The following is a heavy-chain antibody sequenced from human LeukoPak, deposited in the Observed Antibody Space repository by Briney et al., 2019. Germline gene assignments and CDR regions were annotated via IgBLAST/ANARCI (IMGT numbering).Heavy chain of an antibody. CDR1: GFTVSSNY. J-gene: IGHJ6*02. V-gene: IGHV3-53*01. CDR3: ATSRLTTVSYYYYYGMDV. D-gene: IGHD4-11*01. Sequence: GGSLRLSCAASGFTVSSNYMSWVRQAPGKGLEWVSVNYSGGSTYYADSVKGRFTISRDNSKNTLYLQMNSLRAEDTAVYYCATSRLTTVSYYYYYGMDVWGQGTTVTVSS. CDR2: NYSGGST.